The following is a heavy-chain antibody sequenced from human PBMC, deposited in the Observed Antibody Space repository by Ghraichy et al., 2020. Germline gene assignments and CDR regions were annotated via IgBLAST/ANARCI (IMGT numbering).Heavy chain of an antibody. CDR1: GFTFGSYW. J-gene: IGHJ2*01. CDR3: ARGGSKWGSGYLDL. CDR2: IKQDGSEK. Sequence: GGSLRLSCAASGFTFGSYWMNWVRQAPGKGLEWVANIKQDGSEKNYVDSVKGRFTISRDNAENSMYLQMNSLRAEDTAVYYCARGGSKWGSGYLDLWGRGTLVTVSS. V-gene: IGHV3-7*04. D-gene: IGHD7-27*01.